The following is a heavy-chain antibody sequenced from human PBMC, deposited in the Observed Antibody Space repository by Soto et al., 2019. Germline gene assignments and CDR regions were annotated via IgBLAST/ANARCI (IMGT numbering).Heavy chain of an antibody. CDR2: INPSGGST. V-gene: IGHV1-46*01. J-gene: IGHJ6*02. Sequence: ASVKVSCKASGGTFSSYTISWVRQAPGQGLEWMGIINPSGGSTSYAQKFQGRVTMTRDTSTSTVYMELSSLRSEDTAVYYCARDPYHVLMVNAPNLYGMDVWGQGTTVTVSS. CDR3: ARDPYHVLMVNAPNLYGMDV. D-gene: IGHD2-8*01. CDR1: GGTFSSYT.